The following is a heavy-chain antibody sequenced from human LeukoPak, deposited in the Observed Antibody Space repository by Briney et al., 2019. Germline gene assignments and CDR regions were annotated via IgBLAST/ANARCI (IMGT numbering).Heavy chain of an antibody. CDR1: GGSFSGYY. CDR2: ISHSGST. V-gene: IGHV4-34*01. Sequence: PSETLSLTCAVYGGSFSGYYWSWIRQPPGKGLEWIGEISHSGSTNYNPSLKGRVTISVDTSKNQFSLKLSSVTAADTAVYYCARGEAAAVSSTNTYYYYMDVWGKGTTVTVSS. D-gene: IGHD6-13*01. J-gene: IGHJ6*03. CDR3: ARGEAAAVSSTNTYYYYMDV.